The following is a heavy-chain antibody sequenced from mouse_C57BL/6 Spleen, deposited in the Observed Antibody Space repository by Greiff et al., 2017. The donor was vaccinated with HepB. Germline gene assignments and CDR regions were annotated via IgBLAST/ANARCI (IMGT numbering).Heavy chain of an antibody. Sequence: DVMLVESGGGLVKPGGSLKLSCAASGFTFSSYAMSWVRQTPEKRLEWVATISDGGSYTYYPDNVKGRFTISRDNAKNNLYLQMSHLKSEDTAMYYCARDTYSNYFDYWGQGTTLTVSS. CDR2: ISDGGSYT. J-gene: IGHJ2*01. CDR3: ARDTYSNYFDY. D-gene: IGHD2-5*01. CDR1: GFTFSSYA. V-gene: IGHV5-4*01.